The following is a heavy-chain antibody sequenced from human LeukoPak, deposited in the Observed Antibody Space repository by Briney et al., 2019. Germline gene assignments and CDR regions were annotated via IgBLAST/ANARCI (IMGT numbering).Heavy chain of an antibody. V-gene: IGHV3-23*01. CDR2: ISGSGGST. CDR1: GFTFSSYA. J-gene: IGHJ4*02. D-gene: IGHD3-22*01. CDR3: AKCLAYYDSSGYYDY. Sequence: GGSLRLSCAASGFTFSSYAMSWVRQAPGNGLEWVSAISGSGGSTYYADSVKGRFTISRDNSKNTLYLQMNSLRAEDTAVYYCAKCLAYYDSSGYYDYWGQGTLVTVSS.